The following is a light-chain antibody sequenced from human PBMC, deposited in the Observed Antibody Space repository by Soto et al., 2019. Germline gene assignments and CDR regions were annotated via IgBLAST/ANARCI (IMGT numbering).Light chain of an antibody. CDR1: QSVRRW. V-gene: IGKV1-5*03. Sequence: DVQMTQSPSTLSASVGDSITITCRASQSVRRWLAWYQQKPGKAPKLLIYEASTRATGIPARFSGSGAGTDFTLTITSLQSEDFGVYFCQQYKDWPTTFGQGTKVDIK. J-gene: IGKJ1*01. CDR2: EAS. CDR3: QQYKDWPTT.